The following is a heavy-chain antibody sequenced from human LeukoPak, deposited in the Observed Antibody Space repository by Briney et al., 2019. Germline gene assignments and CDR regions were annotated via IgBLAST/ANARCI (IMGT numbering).Heavy chain of an antibody. Sequence: GGSLRLSCAASGFTFSTYDMSWVRQAPGKGLEWVANIKQDGSEKYYVDSVKGRFTISRDNAKNSLYLQMNSLRAEDTAVYYCAREESIAAAGTPIDYWGQGTLVTVSS. D-gene: IGHD6-13*01. CDR1: GFTFSTYD. V-gene: IGHV3-7*03. J-gene: IGHJ4*02. CDR3: AREESIAAAGTPIDY. CDR2: IKQDGSEK.